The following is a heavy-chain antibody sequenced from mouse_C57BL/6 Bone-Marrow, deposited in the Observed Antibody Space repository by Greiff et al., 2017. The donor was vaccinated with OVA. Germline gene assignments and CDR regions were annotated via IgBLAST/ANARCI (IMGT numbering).Heavy chain of an antibody. Sequence: QVQLQQSGAELAKPGASVKLSCKASGYTFTSYWMHWVKQRPGQGLEWIGYINPSSGYTKYNQKFTDTATLTADKSSSTAYMQLSSLTYEDSAVYYCARRYYGSSYGGAMDYWGQGTSVTVSS. J-gene: IGHJ4*01. D-gene: IGHD1-1*01. CDR3: ARRYYGSSYGGAMDY. CDR1: GYTFTSYW. CDR2: INPSSGYT. V-gene: IGHV1-7*01.